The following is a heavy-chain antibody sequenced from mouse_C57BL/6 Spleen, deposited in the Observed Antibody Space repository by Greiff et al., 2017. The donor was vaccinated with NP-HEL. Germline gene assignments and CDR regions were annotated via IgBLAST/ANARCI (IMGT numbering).Heavy chain of an antibody. V-gene: IGHV1-64*01. CDR2: IHPNSGST. CDR1: GYTFTSYW. CDR3: ARGLTVVAERDYFDY. Sequence: QVQLQQPGAELVKPGASVKLSCKASGYTFTSYWMHWVKQRPGQGLEWIGMIHPNSGSTNYNEKFKSKATLTVDKSSSTAYMQLSSLTSEDSAVYYCARGLTVVAERDYFDYWGQGTTLTVSS. J-gene: IGHJ2*01. D-gene: IGHD1-1*01.